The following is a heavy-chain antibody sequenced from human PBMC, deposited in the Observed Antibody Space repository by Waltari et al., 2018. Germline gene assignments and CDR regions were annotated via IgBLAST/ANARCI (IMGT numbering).Heavy chain of an antibody. J-gene: IGHJ4*02. V-gene: IGHV4-4*02. D-gene: IGHD2-15*01. CDR2: SHRRGRT. CDR3: ARDRGRGLYLDS. CDR1: GDSMSSNNW. Sequence: QLQLQESGPGLVKPSGTLSLTCTVSGDSMSSNNWWSWVRQPPEKGLEWIGRSHRRGRTNYNPSLESRVTISIDTANNQFSLKVTSTTAADTAVYYCARDRGRGLYLDSWGQGTLVTVSP.